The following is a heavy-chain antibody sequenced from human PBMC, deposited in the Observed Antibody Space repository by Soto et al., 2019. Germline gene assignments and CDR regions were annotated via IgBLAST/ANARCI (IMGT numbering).Heavy chain of an antibody. V-gene: IGHV5-51*01. CDR1: GFSFTGYW. CDR3: AISLHSGGDFDF. CDR2: IYPGDSDT. J-gene: IGHJ4*02. D-gene: IGHD2-15*01. Sequence: EVRLMQSAAEMKKPGESLRISCQGSGFSFTGYWVAWVRQMPGKGLEWMGVIYPGDSDTRYSPSFHGQVSISVDKSIRTAYLQWTSLQASDTAMYYCAISLHSGGDFDFWGQGTLVTVSS.